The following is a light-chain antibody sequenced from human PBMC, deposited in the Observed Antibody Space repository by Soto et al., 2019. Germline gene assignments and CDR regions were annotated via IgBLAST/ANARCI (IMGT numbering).Light chain of an antibody. CDR1: SSDVGGYNY. CDR3: GTYTSSSTS. CDR2: DVS. J-gene: IGLJ1*01. V-gene: IGLV2-14*01. Sequence: QSALTQPASVSGSPGQSIPISCTGTSSDVGGYNYVSWYQQHPGKAPKLMIYDVSNRPSGVSNRFSGSKSGTTASLTISGLRSREEVNYYCGTYTSSSTSFGTGTRV.